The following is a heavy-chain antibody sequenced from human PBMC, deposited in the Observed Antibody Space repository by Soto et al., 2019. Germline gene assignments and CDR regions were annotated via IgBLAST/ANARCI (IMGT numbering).Heavy chain of an antibody. CDR1: GFTLSHYT. CDR3: VSDSSGPY. J-gene: IGHJ4*02. Sequence: EVHLVESGGGLVKTGGSLRITCAASGFTLSHYTRNWVRQPPGKGLEWVSAISGNSNYIYYKDSVKGRFTISRDNAKDSLYLQMDSLTDEDTAVYYCVSDSSGPYWGQGTLVNVSS. D-gene: IGHD3-22*01. V-gene: IGHV3-21*01. CDR2: ISGNSNYI.